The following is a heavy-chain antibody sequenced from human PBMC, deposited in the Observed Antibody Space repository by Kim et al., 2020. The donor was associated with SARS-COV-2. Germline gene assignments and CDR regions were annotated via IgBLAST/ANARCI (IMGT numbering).Heavy chain of an antibody. Sequence: GGSLRLSCAASGFTFSSYAMSWVRQAPGKGLEWVSAISGSGGSTYYADSVKGRFTISRDNSKNTLYLQMNSLRAEDTAVYYCANDVLRFLEWLPMGDYLGQGTLVTVSS. D-gene: IGHD3-3*01. CDR3: ANDVLRFLEWLPMGDY. V-gene: IGHV3-23*01. CDR2: ISGSGGST. CDR1: GFTFSSYA. J-gene: IGHJ4*02.